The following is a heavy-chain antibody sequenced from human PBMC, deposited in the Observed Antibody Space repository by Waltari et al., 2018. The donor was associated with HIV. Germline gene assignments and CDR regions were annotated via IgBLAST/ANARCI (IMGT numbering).Heavy chain of an antibody. D-gene: IGHD3-3*01. J-gene: IGHJ3*02. Sequence: QVQLVQSGAEVKKPGASVKVSCKASGYTFTSYDIHWVRQATGQGLEWMGWMNPNSGNTGYAQKFQGRVTMTRNTSISTAYMELSSLRSEDTAVYYCARWGPGGYDFWSGYSDAFDIWGQGTMVTVSS. V-gene: IGHV1-8*01. CDR2: MNPNSGNT. CDR3: ARWGPGGYDFWSGYSDAFDI. CDR1: GYTFTSYD.